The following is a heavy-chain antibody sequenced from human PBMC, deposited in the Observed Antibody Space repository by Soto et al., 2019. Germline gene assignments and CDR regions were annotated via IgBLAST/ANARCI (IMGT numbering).Heavy chain of an antibody. J-gene: IGHJ4*02. CDR3: ARDLVAARPYFDY. CDR1: GFTFSSYS. D-gene: IGHD6-6*01. Sequence: VQLVESGGGLVKPGGSLRLSCAASGFTFSSYSMNWVRQAPGKGLEWVSSISSSSSYIYYADSVKGRFTISRDNAKNSLYLQMNSLRAEDTAVYYCARDLVAARPYFDYWGQGTLVTVSS. CDR2: ISSSSSYI. V-gene: IGHV3-21*01.